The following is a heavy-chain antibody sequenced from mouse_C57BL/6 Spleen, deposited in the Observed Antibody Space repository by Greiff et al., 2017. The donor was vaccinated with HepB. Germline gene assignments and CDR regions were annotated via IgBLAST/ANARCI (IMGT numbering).Heavy chain of an antibody. CDR2: IDPEDGET. D-gene: IGHD3-2*02. V-gene: IGHV14-2*01. J-gene: IGHJ3*01. CDR1: GFNIKDYY. CDR3: ARGRGGTAQATWFAY. Sequence: EVKLQESGAELVKPGASVKLSCTASGFNIKDYYMHWVKQRTEQGLEWIGRIDPEDGETKYAPKFQGKATITADTSSNTAYLQLSSLTSEDTAVYYCARGRGGTAQATWFAYWGQGTLVTVSA.